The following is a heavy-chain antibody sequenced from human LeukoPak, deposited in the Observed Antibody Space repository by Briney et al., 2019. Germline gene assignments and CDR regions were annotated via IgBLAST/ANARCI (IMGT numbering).Heavy chain of an antibody. CDR1: GFTFSDHY. CDR3: ARLNRISGTYYFDY. CDR2: TRNKGNSYST. Sequence: GGSLRLSCAASGFTFSDHYMDWVRQAPGKGLEWVGRTRNKGNSYSTAYAASVKDRFTISRDVSENSLYLQMNSLKTEDTAVYYCARLNRISGTYYFDYWGQGTLVTVSS. D-gene: IGHD1-26*01. V-gene: IGHV3-72*01. J-gene: IGHJ4*02.